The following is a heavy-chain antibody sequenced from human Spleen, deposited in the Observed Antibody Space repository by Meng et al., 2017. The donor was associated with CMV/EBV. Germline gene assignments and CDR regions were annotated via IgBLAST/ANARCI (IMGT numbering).Heavy chain of an antibody. J-gene: IGHJ6*02. CDR2: INPSGGST. V-gene: IGHV1-46*01. CDR1: GGTFFSYA. D-gene: IGHD6-13*01. CDR3: ARGGNRIAAAGTNTGHYYYYGMDV. Sequence: ASVKVSCKAYGGTFFSYAINWVRQAPGQGLEWMGIINPSGGSTSYAQKFQGRVTMTRDTSTSTVYMELSSLRSEDTAVYYCARGGNRIAAAGTNTGHYYYYGMDVWGQGTTVTVS.